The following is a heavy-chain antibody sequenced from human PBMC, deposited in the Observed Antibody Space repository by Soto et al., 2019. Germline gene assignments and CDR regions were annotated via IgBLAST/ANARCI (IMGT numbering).Heavy chain of an antibody. J-gene: IGHJ4*02. CDR3: ARVGREAHYDYIWGSYRPLGFDY. Sequence: PSETLSLTCTFSGGSISSGGYYWSWIRQHPGKGLEWIGYIYYSGGTYYNPSLKSRVTISVYTSKNQFSLKRSSVTAADTAVYYCARVGREAHYDYIWGSYRPLGFDYGGQGTLVTVSS. D-gene: IGHD3-16*02. CDR2: IYYSGGT. CDR1: GGSISSGGYY. V-gene: IGHV4-31*03.